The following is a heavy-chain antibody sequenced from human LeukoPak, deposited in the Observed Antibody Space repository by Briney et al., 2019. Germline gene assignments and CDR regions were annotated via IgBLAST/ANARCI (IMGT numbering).Heavy chain of an antibody. J-gene: IGHJ4*02. Sequence: GGSLRLSCAASGFTFSSYAMSWVRQAPGKGLEWVSAISGSGGSTYYADSVKGRFTISRDNSKNTLYLQMNSLRAEDTAVYYCAKGVSFYDYAWGSYRGNYFDYWGQGTLVTVSS. D-gene: IGHD3-16*02. CDR1: GFTFSSYA. CDR3: AKGVSFYDYAWGSYRGNYFDY. CDR2: ISGSGGST. V-gene: IGHV3-23*01.